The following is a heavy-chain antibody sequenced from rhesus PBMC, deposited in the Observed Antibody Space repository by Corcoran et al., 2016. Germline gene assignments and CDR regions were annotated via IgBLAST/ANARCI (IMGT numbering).Heavy chain of an antibody. CDR2: IYGGSGNT. D-gene: IGHD6-13*01. V-gene: IGHV4S7*01. CDR3: ARVGISAGHQGDL. Sequence: QVQLQESGPGLVKPSETLSLTCAVSGGPISDNCYWNWTRHPPGKGLDWFGQIYGGSGNTYYNPSLKSRVSISKDTSKNQCSLKVSSVTAADTAVFYCARVGISAGHQGDLWGQGLLVTVSA. J-gene: IGHJ4*01. CDR1: GGPISDNCY.